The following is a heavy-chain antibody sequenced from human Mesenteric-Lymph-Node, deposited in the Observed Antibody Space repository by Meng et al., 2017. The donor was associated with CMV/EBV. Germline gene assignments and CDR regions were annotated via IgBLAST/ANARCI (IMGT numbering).Heavy chain of an antibody. Sequence: GESLKISCAASGFIFSSYSMTWVRQAPGKGLEWVANINEDGSETFYVDSVKGRFTISRDNAKNSLYLQMNSLRAEDTAVYYCARGGALYYDFWSGPTPGKLYGMDVWGQGTTVTVSS. CDR2: INEDGSET. J-gene: IGHJ6*02. CDR1: GFIFSSYS. CDR3: ARGGALYYDFWSGPTPGKLYGMDV. V-gene: IGHV3-7*03. D-gene: IGHD3-3*01.